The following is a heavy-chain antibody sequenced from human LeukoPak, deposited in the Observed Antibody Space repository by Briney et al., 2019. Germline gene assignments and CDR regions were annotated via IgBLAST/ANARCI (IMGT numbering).Heavy chain of an antibody. D-gene: IGHD4-17*01. CDR2: ISGSGGST. V-gene: IGHV3-23*01. Sequence: GSLRLSCAASGFTFSSYAMSWVRQAPGKGLEWVSAISGSGGSTYYADSVKGRFTISRDNSKNTLYLQMNSLRAEDTAVYYCAKALAPNYGDYGGYYFDYWGQGTLVTVSS. CDR3: AKALAPNYGDYGGYYFDY. CDR1: GFTFSSYA. J-gene: IGHJ4*02.